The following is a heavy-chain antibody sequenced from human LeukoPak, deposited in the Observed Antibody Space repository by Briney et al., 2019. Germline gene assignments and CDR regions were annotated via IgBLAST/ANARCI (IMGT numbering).Heavy chain of an antibody. Sequence: SETLSLTCTVSGVSISSSNSYWGWIRQPPGKGLEWIGSIYYSGNTYYNASLKSRVTISIDTSKNQFSLKLTSVTAADTAVYYCARQTGSGLFTLPGGQGTLVTVSS. D-gene: IGHD3/OR15-3a*01. CDR2: IYYSGNT. J-gene: IGHJ4*02. V-gene: IGHV4-39*01. CDR1: GVSISSSNSY. CDR3: ARQTGSGLFTLP.